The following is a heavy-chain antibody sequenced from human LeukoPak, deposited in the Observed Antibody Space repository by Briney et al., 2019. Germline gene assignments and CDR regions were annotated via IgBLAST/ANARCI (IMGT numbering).Heavy chain of an antibody. CDR1: GFTFSSYS. J-gene: IGHJ4*02. V-gene: IGHV3-21*01. CDR3: ARDHYYDSSGYYYPVDY. Sequence: GGSLRLSCAASGFTFSSYSMNWVRQAPGKGLEWVSSISSSSSYIYYADSVKGRFTISRDNAKNSLYLQMNSLRAEDTAVYYCARDHYYDSSGYYYPVDYWGQGTLVTVSS. CDR2: ISSSSSYI. D-gene: IGHD3-22*01.